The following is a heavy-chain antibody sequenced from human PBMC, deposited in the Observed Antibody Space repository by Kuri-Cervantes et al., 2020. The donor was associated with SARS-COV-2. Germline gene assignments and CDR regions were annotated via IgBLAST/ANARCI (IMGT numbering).Heavy chain of an antibody. D-gene: IGHD4-17*01. V-gene: IGHV3-48*01. J-gene: IGHJ2*01. Sequence: GGSLRLSCAASGFTFSSYSMNWVRQAPGKGLEWVSYISSSSSTIYYADSVKGRFTISRDNAKNSLYLQMNSLRAEDTAVYYCAKGMTTVTTGWYFDLWGRGTLVTVSS. CDR2: ISSSSSTI. CDR1: GFTFSSYS. CDR3: AKGMTTVTTGWYFDL.